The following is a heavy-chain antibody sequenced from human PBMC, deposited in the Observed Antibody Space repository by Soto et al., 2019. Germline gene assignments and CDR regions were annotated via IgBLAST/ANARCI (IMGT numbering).Heavy chain of an antibody. CDR2: ISAYNGNT. D-gene: IGHD2-2*01. CDR3: ARDKGYCSSTSCYRHGMDV. J-gene: IGHJ6*02. CDR1: GYTFTSYG. Sequence: ASVKVSCKASGYTFTSYGISWVRQAPGQGLEWMGWISAYNGNTNYAQKLQGRVTMTTDTSTSTAYMELRSLRSDDTAVYSCARDKGYCSSTSCYRHGMDVWGQGTTVTVSS. V-gene: IGHV1-18*04.